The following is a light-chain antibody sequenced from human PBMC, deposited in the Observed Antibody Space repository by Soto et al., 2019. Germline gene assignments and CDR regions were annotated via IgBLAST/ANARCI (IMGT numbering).Light chain of an antibody. CDR3: CSYAGSHVV. V-gene: IGLV2-23*01. Sequence: QSALTQPASVSGSPGQSITISCTGTSSDVGSYNLVSWYKQHPGKAPKLMIYEGSKRPSGVSNRFSGSKSGNTASLTISGLQAEDEADYYCCSYAGSHVVFGGGTKLTVL. CDR1: SSDVGSYNL. J-gene: IGLJ2*01. CDR2: EGS.